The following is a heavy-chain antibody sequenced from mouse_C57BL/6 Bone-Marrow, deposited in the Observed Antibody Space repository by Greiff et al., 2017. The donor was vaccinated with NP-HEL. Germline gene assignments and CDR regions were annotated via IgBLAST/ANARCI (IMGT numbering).Heavy chain of an antibody. V-gene: IGHV5-4*01. CDR3: ARDDPPGFAY. Sequence: EVQGVESGGGLVKPGGSLKLSCAASGFTFSSYAMSWVRQTPEKRLEWVATISDGGSYTYYPDNVKGRFTISRDNAKNNLYLQMGHLKSEDTAMYYCARDDPPGFAYWGQGTLVTVSA. CDR1: GFTFSSYA. J-gene: IGHJ3*01. CDR2: ISDGGSYT.